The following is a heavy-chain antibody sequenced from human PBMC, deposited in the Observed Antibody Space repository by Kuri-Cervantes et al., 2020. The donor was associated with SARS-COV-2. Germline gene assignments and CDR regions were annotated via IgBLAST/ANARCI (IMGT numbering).Heavy chain of an antibody. CDR3: ATCIAAAGSYYFDY. CDR1: GGSISSYY. Sequence: SETLSLTCTVSGGSISSYYWSWIRQPPGKGLEWMGYIHYSGTTTYSPSLKSRLTISVDTPKNQFSLKVTSVTAADTAVYYCATCIAAAGSYYFDYWGQGTLVTVSS. CDR2: IHYSGTT. D-gene: IGHD6-13*01. J-gene: IGHJ4*02. V-gene: IGHV4-59*03.